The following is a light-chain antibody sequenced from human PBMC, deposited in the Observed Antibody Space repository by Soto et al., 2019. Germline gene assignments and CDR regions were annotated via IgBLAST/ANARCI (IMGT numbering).Light chain of an antibody. J-gene: IGKJ2*01. CDR3: QQYDNLPPI. CDR1: QDISNY. CDR2: DAS. Sequence: DIQMTQSPSSLSASVGDRVTITCQACQDISNYLNWYQQKPGKAPKLLIYDASKLKTGVPLRFSGSGSGTDFTFTISSLQPEDIATYYCQQYDNLPPIFGQGTKLEIK. V-gene: IGKV1-33*01.